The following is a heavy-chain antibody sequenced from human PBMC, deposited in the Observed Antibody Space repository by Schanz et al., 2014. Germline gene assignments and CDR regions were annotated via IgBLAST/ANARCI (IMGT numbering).Heavy chain of an antibody. CDR1: GFTFGSYA. J-gene: IGHJ4*02. CDR2: ISDDGSRR. Sequence: VRLLESGGGLVQPGGSLRLSCVGSGFTFGSYAMNWVRQAPGKGLEWVAVISDDGSRRHYADFVTGRFTISRDNSKDTVYLQMNSLRAEDTAVYYCARDLAGGGNDVWGQGTLVTVSS. V-gene: IGHV3-30*04. CDR3: ARDLAGGGNDV. D-gene: IGHD2-15*01.